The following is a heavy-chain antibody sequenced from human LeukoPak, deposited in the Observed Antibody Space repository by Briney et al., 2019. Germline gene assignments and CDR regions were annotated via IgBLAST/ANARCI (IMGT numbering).Heavy chain of an antibody. CDR1: GFTFSSFW. D-gene: IGHD6-13*01. V-gene: IGHV3-7*01. CDR2: IKQDGSEK. Sequence: GGSLRLSCTASGFTFSSFWMNWVRQAPGKGLEWVANIKQDGSEKYYVDSVKGRFTISRDNAKNSLYLQMNSLRAEDTAVYYCATHRSGTLDYWGQGTLVTVSS. CDR3: ATHRSGTLDY. J-gene: IGHJ4*02.